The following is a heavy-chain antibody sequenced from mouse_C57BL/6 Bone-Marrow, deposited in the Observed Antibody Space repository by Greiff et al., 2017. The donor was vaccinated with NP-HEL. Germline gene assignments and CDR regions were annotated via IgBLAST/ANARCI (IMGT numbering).Heavy chain of an antibody. CDR2: IDPSASYT. CDR1: GYTFTSYW. CDR3: ARDRITTVPYYFDY. J-gene: IGHJ2*01. V-gene: IGHV1-69*01. D-gene: IGHD1-1*01. Sequence: VQLQQPGAELVMPGASVKLSCKASGYTFTSYWMHWVKQRPGQGLEWIGEIDPSASYTNYNQKFKGKATLPVDKSSSTAYMQLRSLTSEDSAVYYCARDRITTVPYYFDYWGQGTTLTVSS.